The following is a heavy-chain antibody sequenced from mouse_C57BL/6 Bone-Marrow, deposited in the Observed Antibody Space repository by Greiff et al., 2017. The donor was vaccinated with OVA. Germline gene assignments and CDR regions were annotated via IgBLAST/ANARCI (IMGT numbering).Heavy chain of an antibody. D-gene: IGHD2-1*01. V-gene: IGHV6-6*01. CDR3: TRNYGNYVPYFDY. CDR2: IRNKANNHAT. Sequence: EVKVEESGGGLVQPGGSMKLSCAASGFTFSDAWMDWVRQSPEKGLEWVAEIRNKANNHATYYAESVKGRFTISRDDSKSRVYLQMNSLRAEDTGIYYCTRNYGNYVPYFDYWGQGTTLTVSS. CDR1: GFTFSDAW. J-gene: IGHJ2*01.